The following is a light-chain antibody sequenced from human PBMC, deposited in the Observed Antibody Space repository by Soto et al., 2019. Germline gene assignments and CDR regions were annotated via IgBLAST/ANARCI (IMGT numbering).Light chain of an antibody. Sequence: AIRMTQSPSSLSASTGDRVTITCRASQGISSYLAWYQQKPGKAPKLLIYATSTLQSGVPSRFSGSGSGTDFTLTIRCLQSEDFATYYRQQYYSYSTFGQGTKVQIK. CDR2: ATS. CDR3: QQYYSYST. CDR1: QGISSY. J-gene: IGKJ1*01. V-gene: IGKV1-8*01.